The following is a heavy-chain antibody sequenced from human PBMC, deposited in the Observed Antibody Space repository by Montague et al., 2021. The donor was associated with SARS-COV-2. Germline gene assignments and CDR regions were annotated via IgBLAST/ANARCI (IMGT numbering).Heavy chain of an antibody. CDR1: GGSISSYY. Sequence: SETLSLTCTVSGGSISSYYWSWIRQPAGKGLEWIGRIYTSGSTNXNPSLKSRVTMSVDTSKNQFSLKLSSVTAADTAVYYCAREGGITIFGVVIGSPYYYSMDVWGKGTTVTVSS. D-gene: IGHD3-3*01. CDR2: IYTSGST. V-gene: IGHV4-4*07. J-gene: IGHJ6*03. CDR3: AREGGITIFGVVIGSPYYYSMDV.